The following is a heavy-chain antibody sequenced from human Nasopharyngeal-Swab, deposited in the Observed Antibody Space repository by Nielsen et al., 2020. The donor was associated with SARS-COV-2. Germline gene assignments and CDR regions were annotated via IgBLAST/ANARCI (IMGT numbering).Heavy chain of an antibody. CDR1: GYTFTGYY. J-gene: IGHJ4*02. CDR2: INPNSGGT. Sequence: ASVKVSCKASGYTFTGYYMHWVRQAPGQGLEWMGWINPNSGGTNYAQKFQGRVTMTRETSISTAYMELSRLRSDDTAVYYCARAGNSSGYYPSDYWGQGTLVTVSS. CDR3: ARAGNSSGYYPSDY. D-gene: IGHD3-22*01. V-gene: IGHV1-2*02.